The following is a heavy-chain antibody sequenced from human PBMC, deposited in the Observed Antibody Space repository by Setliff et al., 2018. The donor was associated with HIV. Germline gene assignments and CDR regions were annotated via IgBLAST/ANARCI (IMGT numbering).Heavy chain of an antibody. Sequence: ASVKVSCKASGYTFTSYGISWVRQAPGQGLEWMVWISAYNGNTNYAQKFQGRVTMTTDTPTSTAYMELRSLRSDDTAVYYCARDQDTAMAPYYYYGMDVWGQGTTVTSP. CDR3: ARDQDTAMAPYYYYGMDV. V-gene: IGHV1-18*01. CDR2: ISAYNGNT. CDR1: GYTFTSYG. D-gene: IGHD5-18*01. J-gene: IGHJ6*02.